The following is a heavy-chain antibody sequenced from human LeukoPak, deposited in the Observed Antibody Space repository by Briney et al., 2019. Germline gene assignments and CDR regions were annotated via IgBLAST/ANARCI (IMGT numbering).Heavy chain of an antibody. CDR1: GGSISSYY. Sequence: PSETLSLTCTVSGGSISSYYWSWIRQPPGKGLEWIGYIYYSGSTNYNPSLKSRVTISVDTSKNQFSLKLSSVTAADTAVYYCARAPRYSSSWRFDYWGQGTLVTVSS. CDR2: IYYSGST. J-gene: IGHJ4*02. D-gene: IGHD6-13*01. CDR3: ARAPRYSSSWRFDY. V-gene: IGHV4-59*01.